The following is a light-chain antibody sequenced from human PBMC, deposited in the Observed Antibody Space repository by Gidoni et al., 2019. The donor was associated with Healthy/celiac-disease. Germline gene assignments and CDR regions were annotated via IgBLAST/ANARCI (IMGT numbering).Light chain of an antibody. Sequence: QSSLTQPASVPVSPGQSITISCPGTSSDVGSYNLVSWYQQHPGKAPKLMIYEGSKRPSGVSNRFSGSKSGNTASLTISGLQAEDEADYYCCSYAGSSTHVVFGGGTKLTVL. CDR1: SSDVGSYNL. J-gene: IGLJ2*01. CDR3: CSYAGSSTHVV. CDR2: EGS. V-gene: IGLV2-23*01.